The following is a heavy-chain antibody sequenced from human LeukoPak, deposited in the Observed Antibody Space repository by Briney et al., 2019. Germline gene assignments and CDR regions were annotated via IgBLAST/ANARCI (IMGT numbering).Heavy chain of an antibody. CDR3: AREYQLLLGGRWFDP. J-gene: IGHJ5*02. Sequence: ASVKVSCKVSGYTLTELSMHWVRQAPGKGLEWMGGFDPEDGETIYAQKFQGRVTITADESTSTAYMELSSLRSEDTAVYYCAREYQLLLGGRWFDPWGQGTLVTVSS. CDR1: GYTLTELS. V-gene: IGHV1-24*01. CDR2: FDPEDGET. D-gene: IGHD2-2*01.